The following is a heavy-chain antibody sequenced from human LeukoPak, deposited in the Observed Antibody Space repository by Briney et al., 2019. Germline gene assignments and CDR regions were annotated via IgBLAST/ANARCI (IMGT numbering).Heavy chain of an antibody. J-gene: IGHJ4*02. V-gene: IGHV3-23*01. D-gene: IGHD1-26*01. CDR3: ARGEGGSYLDY. CDR2: ISGSGGST. CDR1: GFTFSSYA. Sequence: GGSLRLSCAASGFTFSSYAMSWVRQAPGKGLEWVSAISGSGGSTYYADSVKGRFTISRENAKNSLYLQMNSLRAGDTAVYYCARGEGGSYLDYWGQGTLVTVSS.